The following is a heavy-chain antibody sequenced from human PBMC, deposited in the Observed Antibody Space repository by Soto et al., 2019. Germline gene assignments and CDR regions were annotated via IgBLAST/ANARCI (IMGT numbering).Heavy chain of an antibody. D-gene: IGHD3-3*01. V-gene: IGHV3-7*01. Sequence: GGSLRLSCAASGFTFSSYWMSWVRQAPGKGLEWVANIKQDGSEKYYVDSVKGRFTISRDNAKNSLYLQMNSLRAEDTAVYYCAKLVLRFLEWLLEYEYYFDYWGQGTLVTVSS. J-gene: IGHJ4*02. CDR1: GFTFSSYW. CDR2: IKQDGSEK. CDR3: AKLVLRFLEWLLEYEYYFDY.